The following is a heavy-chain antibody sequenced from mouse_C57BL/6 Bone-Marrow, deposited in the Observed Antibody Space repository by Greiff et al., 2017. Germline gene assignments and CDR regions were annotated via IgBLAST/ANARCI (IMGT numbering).Heavy chain of an antibody. CDR1: GYAFSSYW. CDR3: ARHCFFDY. Sequence: VQLKQSGAELVKPGASVKISCKASGYAFSSYWMNWVKQRPGKGLEWIGQIYPGDGDTNYNGKFKGKATLTADKSSRTAYLQLSSLTSEDSSVYFCARHCFFDYWGQGTTLTVSS. J-gene: IGHJ2*01. V-gene: IGHV1-80*01. CDR2: IYPGDGDT.